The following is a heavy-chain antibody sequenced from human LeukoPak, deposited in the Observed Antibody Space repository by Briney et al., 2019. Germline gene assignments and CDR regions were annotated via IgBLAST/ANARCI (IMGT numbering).Heavy chain of an antibody. D-gene: IGHD6-6*01. Sequence: GRSLRLSCAASGFTFSSYGMHWVRQAPGKGLEWVAVISYDGSNKYYADSVKGRFTISRDNSKNTLYLQMNSLRAGDTAVYYCAKASSSSHYYYYGMDVWGQGTTVTVSS. CDR2: ISYDGSNK. CDR1: GFTFSSYG. V-gene: IGHV3-30*18. J-gene: IGHJ6*02. CDR3: AKASSSSHYYYYGMDV.